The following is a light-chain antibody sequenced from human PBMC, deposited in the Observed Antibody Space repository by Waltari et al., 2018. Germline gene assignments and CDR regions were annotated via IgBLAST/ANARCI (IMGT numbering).Light chain of an antibody. CDR1: ASPKQY. Sequence: SYELTPPPSVSVSPGQTARITCSGDASPKQYVYWYQQKSGQAPILGMYKDRERPSGIPERFSGPSSGTTVTLTISGVQAEDEADYHCQSGDNSGTNRVLFGGGTKLTVL. J-gene: IGLJ2*01. V-gene: IGLV3-25*03. CDR2: KDR. CDR3: QSGDNSGTNRVL.